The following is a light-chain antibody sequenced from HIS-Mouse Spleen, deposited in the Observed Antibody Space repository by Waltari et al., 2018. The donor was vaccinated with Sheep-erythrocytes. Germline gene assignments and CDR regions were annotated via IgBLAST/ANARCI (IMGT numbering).Light chain of an antibody. CDR3: QAWDSSTEV. Sequence: SYELTQPPSVSVSPGQTASITCSGDKLGDKYACWYQQKPGQSPVLVIYQDSNRPSGIPGRFAGSNSGNTATLTIGGTQAMDEADYYCQAWDSSTEVFGGGTKLTVL. CDR1: KLGDKY. CDR2: QDS. J-gene: IGLJ2*01. V-gene: IGLV3-1*01.